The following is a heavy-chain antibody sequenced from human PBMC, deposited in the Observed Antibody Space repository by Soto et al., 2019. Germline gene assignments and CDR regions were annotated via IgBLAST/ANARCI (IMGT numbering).Heavy chain of an antibody. CDR2: IYYSGST. D-gene: IGHD2-2*01. V-gene: IGHV4-31*03. CDR3: ARGICSSTSCYPGTVWFDP. J-gene: IGHJ5*02. Sequence: SSETLSLTCTVSGGSISSGGYYWSWIRRHPGKGLEWIGYIYYSGSTYYNPSLKSRVTISVDTSKNQFSLKLSSVTAADTAVYYCARGICSSTSCYPGTVWFDPWGQGTLVTVSS. CDR1: GGSISSGGYY.